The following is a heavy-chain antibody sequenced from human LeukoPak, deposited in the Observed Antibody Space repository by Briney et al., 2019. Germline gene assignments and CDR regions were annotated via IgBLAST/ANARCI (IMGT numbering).Heavy chain of an antibody. Sequence: GGSLRLSCAASGFTFSSYGMHWVRQAPGKGPEWVAVISYDGSNKYYADSVKGRFTISRDNSKNTLYLQMNSLRAEDTAVYYCALNSGSGSYYYFDYWGQGTLVTVSS. J-gene: IGHJ4*02. D-gene: IGHD1-26*01. CDR3: ALNSGSGSYYYFDY. CDR1: GFTFSSYG. V-gene: IGHV3-30*03. CDR2: ISYDGSNK.